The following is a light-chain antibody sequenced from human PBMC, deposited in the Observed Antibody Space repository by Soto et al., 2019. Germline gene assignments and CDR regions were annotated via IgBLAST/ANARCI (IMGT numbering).Light chain of an antibody. CDR3: QQYNNYPFT. Sequence: DIQMTQSPSTLSASVGDRVTITCRASQSISSWLAWYQQKPGKAPKVLIYKASSLERGVPSRFSGSGSGTEFTLTISSLQPDDFATYYCQQYNNYPFTFGEGTKVEIK. CDR2: KAS. CDR1: QSISSW. J-gene: IGKJ4*01. V-gene: IGKV1-5*03.